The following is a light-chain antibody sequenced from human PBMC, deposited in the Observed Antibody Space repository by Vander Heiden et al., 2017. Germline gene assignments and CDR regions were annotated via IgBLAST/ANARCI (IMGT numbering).Light chain of an antibody. CDR3: QQYGSSPRT. Sequence: IVLTPSPRSLSLSPGHTATLPCRASQSVRSNYLDWYQQKPGQTPRLLIYGAFNREAGIPDRFIGSGSGTDFTLTISRLEPEDFAVYYCQQYGSSPRTFGQGTKVEV. V-gene: IGKV3-20*01. CDR1: QSVRSNY. CDR2: GAF. J-gene: IGKJ1*01.